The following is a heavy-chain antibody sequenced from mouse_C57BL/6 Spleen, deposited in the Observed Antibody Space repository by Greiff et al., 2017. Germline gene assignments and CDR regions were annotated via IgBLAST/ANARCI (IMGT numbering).Heavy chain of an antibody. CDR1: GYTFTSYW. Sequence: QVQLQQPGAELVMPGASVKLSCKASGYTFTSYWMHWVKQRPGQGLEWIGEIDPSDSYTNYNQKFKGKSTLTVDKSSSTSYMQLSSLTSEDSAFYDGARSPYYYGSPRYFGVWGTGTTVPDSA. V-gene: IGHV1-69*01. D-gene: IGHD1-1*01. CDR3: ARSPYYYGSPRYFGV. CDR2: IDPSDSYT. J-gene: IGHJ1*03.